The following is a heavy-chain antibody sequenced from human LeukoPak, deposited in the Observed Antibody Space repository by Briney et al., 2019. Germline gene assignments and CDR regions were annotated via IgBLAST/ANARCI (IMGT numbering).Heavy chain of an antibody. CDR2: FGSDLSFR. CDR3: ASLYGSGPNWFDP. J-gene: IGHJ5*02. CDR1: GFTFSHYS. Sequence: GGSLRLSCAASGFTFSHYSMNWVRQAPGKGLEWVASFGSDLSFRSVADSLKGRFTISRDNAENSLYLHMNSLRAEDTAVYYCASLYGSGPNWFDPWGQGTLVTVSS. V-gene: IGHV3-21*01. D-gene: IGHD3-10*01.